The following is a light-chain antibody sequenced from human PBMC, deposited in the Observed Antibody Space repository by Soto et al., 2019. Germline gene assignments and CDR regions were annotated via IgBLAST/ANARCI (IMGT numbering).Light chain of an antibody. CDR2: GAS. J-gene: IGKJ5*01. Sequence: EIVLTQSPGTLSLSPGERATLSCRASQSVSSSYLAWYQQKPGQAPRLLIYGASSRATGIPDRFSGSGSGPDFPLTISRLEPEDFAVYSCQQYGSSPFINFGQGTRLEIK. V-gene: IGKV3-20*01. CDR3: QQYGSSPFIN. CDR1: QSVSSSY.